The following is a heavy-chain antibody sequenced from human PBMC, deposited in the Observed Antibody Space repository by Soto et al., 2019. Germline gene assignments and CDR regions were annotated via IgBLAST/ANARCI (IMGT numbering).Heavy chain of an antibody. CDR3: ARERSTSERYYYYYYMDV. CDR1: GGSFSGYY. D-gene: IGHD2-2*01. Sequence: PSETLSLTCAVYGGSFSGYYWSWIRQPPGKGLEWIGEINRSGSTNYNPSLKSRVTISVDTSKNQFSLKLSSVTAADTAVYYCARERSTSERYYYYYYMDVWGKGTTVTVSS. J-gene: IGHJ6*03. CDR2: INRSGST. V-gene: IGHV4-34*01.